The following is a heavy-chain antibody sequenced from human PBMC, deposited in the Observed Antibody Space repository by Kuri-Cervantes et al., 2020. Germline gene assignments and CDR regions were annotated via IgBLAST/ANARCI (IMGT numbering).Heavy chain of an antibody. J-gene: IGHJ5*02. CDR1: GGSFSGYY. CDR3: ARDYSTSSKWFDP. V-gene: IGHV4-59*01. CDR2: IYYSGST. D-gene: IGHD6-6*01. Sequence: SETLSLTCAVYGGSFSGYYWSWIRQPPGKGLEWIGYIYYSGSTNYNPSLKSRVTISVDTSKNQFSLKLSSVTAADTAVYYCARDYSTSSKWFDPWGQGTLVTVSS.